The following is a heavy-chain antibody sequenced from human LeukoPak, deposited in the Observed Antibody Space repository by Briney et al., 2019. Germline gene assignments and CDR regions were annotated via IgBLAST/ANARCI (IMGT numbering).Heavy chain of an antibody. CDR3: AREDTAMVNYYGMDV. V-gene: IGHV3-21*01. CDR2: ISSSSSYI. Sequence: GGSLRLSCAASGFTFSSYSMNWVRQAPGKGLEWASSISSSSSYIYYADSVKGRFTISRDNAKNSLYLQINSLRAEDTAVYYCAREDTAMVNYYGMDVWGQGTTVTVSS. CDR1: GFTFSSYS. D-gene: IGHD5-18*01. J-gene: IGHJ6*02.